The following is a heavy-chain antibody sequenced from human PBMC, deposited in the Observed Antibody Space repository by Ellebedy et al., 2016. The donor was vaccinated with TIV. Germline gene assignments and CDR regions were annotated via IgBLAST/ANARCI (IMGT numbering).Heavy chain of an antibody. CDR1: GYSIRSGSY. V-gene: IGHV4-38-2*02. CDR3: ASDPWGVGPALDI. CDR2: MYYGGRT. J-gene: IGHJ3*02. D-gene: IGHD1-26*01. Sequence: MPSETLSLTCSVSGYSIRSGSYWGWIRQPPGKGLEWIGTMYYGGRTYYNPSLNTRVTLSIDTSRNQFSLKLTSVTAADTAIYHCASDPWGVGPALDIWGQGTMVTVSS.